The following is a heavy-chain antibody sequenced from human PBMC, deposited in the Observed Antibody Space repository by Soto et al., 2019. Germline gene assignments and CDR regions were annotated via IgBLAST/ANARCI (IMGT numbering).Heavy chain of an antibody. D-gene: IGHD6-19*01. J-gene: IGHJ5*02. CDR1: GGSFSGYY. Sequence: QVQLQQWGAGLLKPSETLSLTCAVYGGSFSGYYWSWIRQPPGKGLEWIGEIHHSGSTNYNPSLKSRVTISVDTSKNQFSLKLSSVTAADTAVYYCARGGPLRGGWYLNIGTNWFDPWGQGTLVTVSS. CDR2: IHHSGST. V-gene: IGHV4-34*01. CDR3: ARGGPLRGGWYLNIGTNWFDP.